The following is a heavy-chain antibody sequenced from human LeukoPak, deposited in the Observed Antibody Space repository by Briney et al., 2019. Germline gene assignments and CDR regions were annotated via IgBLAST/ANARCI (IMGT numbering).Heavy chain of an antibody. J-gene: IGHJ4*02. CDR2: IYTSGST. V-gene: IGHV4-61*02. CDR3: ARVGDTATDY. D-gene: IGHD2-21*02. Sequence: SETLSLTCTVSGGSISSSSYYWSWIRQPAGKGLEWIGRIYTSGSTNYNPSLKSRVTMSVDTSKNQFSLKLSSVTAADTAVYYCARVGDTATDYWGQGTLVTVSS. CDR1: GGSISSSSYY.